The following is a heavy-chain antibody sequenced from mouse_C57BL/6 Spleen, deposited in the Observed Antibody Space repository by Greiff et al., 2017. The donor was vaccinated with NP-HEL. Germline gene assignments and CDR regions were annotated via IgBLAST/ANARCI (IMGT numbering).Heavy chain of an antibody. Sequence: VQLQQSGAELAKPGASVKLSCKASGYTFTSYWMHWVKQRPGQGLEWIGYINPSSGYTKYNQKFKDKATLTADKSSSTAYMQLSSLTYEDSAVYYCARNGVLRDQGFAYWGQRTLVTVSA. CDR3: ARNGVLRDQGFAY. CDR2: INPSSGYT. V-gene: IGHV1-7*01. D-gene: IGHD1-1*01. J-gene: IGHJ3*01. CDR1: GYTFTSYW.